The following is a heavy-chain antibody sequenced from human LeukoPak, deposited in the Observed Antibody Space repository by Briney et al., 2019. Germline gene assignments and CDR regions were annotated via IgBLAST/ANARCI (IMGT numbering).Heavy chain of an antibody. CDR2: IIPILGIA. CDR3: ARGVAVAGFGDYFDY. J-gene: IGHJ4*02. D-gene: IGHD6-19*01. Sequence: ASVKVSCKASGGTFSSYAISWVRQAPGQGLEWMGRIIPILGIANYAQKFQGRVTITADKSTSTAYMELSSLRSEDTAVYYCARGVAVAGFGDYFDYWGQGTLVTVSS. V-gene: IGHV1-69*04. CDR1: GGTFSSYA.